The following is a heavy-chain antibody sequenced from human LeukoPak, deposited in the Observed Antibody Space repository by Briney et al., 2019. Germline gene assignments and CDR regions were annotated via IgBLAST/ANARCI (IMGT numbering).Heavy chain of an antibody. CDR3: VRGVGVSRFNYLDS. Sequence: AGGSLRLSCAASGFTFNSYAMSWVRQAPGKGLEWVLAIRGSGGGTYYADSVKGRFTISRDNSKNTLYLQMNSLRDDDTAVYYCVRGVGVSRFNYLDSWGQGTLVIVSS. CDR2: IRGSGGGT. CDR1: GFTFNSYA. D-gene: IGHD6-13*01. J-gene: IGHJ4*02. V-gene: IGHV3-23*01.